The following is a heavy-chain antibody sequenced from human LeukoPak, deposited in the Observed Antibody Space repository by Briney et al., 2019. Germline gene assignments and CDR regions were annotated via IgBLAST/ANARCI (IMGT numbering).Heavy chain of an antibody. CDR2: IKQDGSEK. D-gene: IGHD4-17*01. J-gene: IGHJ4*02. CDR1: GFTFSSYW. V-gene: IGHV3-7*03. Sequence: GGSLRLSCAASGFTFSSYWMSWVHQAPGKGLEWVANIKQDGSEKYYVDSVKGRFTISRDNAKNSLYLQMSSLRAEDMAVYFCARGQTTVTNWGQGTLVTVSS. CDR3: ARGQTTVTN.